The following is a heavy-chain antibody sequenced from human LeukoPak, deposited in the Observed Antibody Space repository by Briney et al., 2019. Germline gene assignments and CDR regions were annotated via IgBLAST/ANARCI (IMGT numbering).Heavy chain of an antibody. J-gene: IGHJ4*02. CDR3: AKHLYYDYVWGSQPGAYYFDY. V-gene: IGHV3-53*01. CDR1: GFTVSSNY. CDR2: IYSGGST. D-gene: IGHD3-16*01. Sequence: GGSLRLSCAASGFTVSSNYMSWVRQAPGKGLEWVSAIYSGGSTYYADSVKGRFTISRDNSKNTLYLQMNSLRAEDTAVYYCAKHLYYDYVWGSQPGAYYFDYWGQGTLVTVSS.